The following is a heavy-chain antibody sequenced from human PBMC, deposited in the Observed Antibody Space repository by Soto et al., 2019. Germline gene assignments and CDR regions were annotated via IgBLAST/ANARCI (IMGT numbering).Heavy chain of an antibody. Sequence: PSETLSLTCTVSGGSISSSSYYWGWIRQPPGKGLEWIGSIYYSGSTYYNPSLKSRVTISVDTSKNQFSLKLSSVTAADTAVYYCARHRGLSGSSSILGNDYFDYWGQGTLVTVSS. CDR3: ARHRGLSGSSSILGNDYFDY. CDR2: IYYSGST. CDR1: GGSISSSSYY. D-gene: IGHD6-13*01. J-gene: IGHJ4*02. V-gene: IGHV4-39*01.